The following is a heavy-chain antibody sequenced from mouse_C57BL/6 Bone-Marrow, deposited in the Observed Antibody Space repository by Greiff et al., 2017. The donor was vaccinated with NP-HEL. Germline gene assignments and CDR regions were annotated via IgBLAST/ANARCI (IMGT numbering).Heavy chain of an antibody. V-gene: IGHV1-19*01. Sequence: VQLQQSGPVLVKPGASVKMSCKASGYTFTDYYMNWVKQSHGKSLEWIGVINPYNGGTSYNQKFKGKATLTVDKSSSTAYMELNSLTSEDSAVYYGASIGGYGSSWFAYWGQGTLVTVSA. CDR1: GYTFTDYY. CDR3: ASIGGYGSSWFAY. CDR2: INPYNGGT. J-gene: IGHJ3*01. D-gene: IGHD1-1*01.